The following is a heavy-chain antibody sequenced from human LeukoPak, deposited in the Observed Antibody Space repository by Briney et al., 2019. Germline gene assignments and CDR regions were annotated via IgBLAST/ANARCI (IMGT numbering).Heavy chain of an antibody. CDR1: GSTVSSNY. Sequence: GGSLRLSCAASGSTVSSNYMSWVRQAPGKGLEWVSVIYSGGSTYYADSVKGRFTISRDNSKNTLYLQMSSLRAEDTAVYYCARDYYDSSGYYYLDAFDIWGQGTMVTVSS. D-gene: IGHD3-22*01. J-gene: IGHJ3*02. CDR2: IYSGGST. CDR3: ARDYYDSSGYYYLDAFDI. V-gene: IGHV3-53*01.